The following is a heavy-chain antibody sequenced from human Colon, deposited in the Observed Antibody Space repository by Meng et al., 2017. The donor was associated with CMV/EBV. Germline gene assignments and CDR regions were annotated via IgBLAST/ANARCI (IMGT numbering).Heavy chain of an antibody. CDR3: ARIPGYSGYDIYYYYGMDV. CDR2: ISYDGSNK. Sequence: GESLKISCAASGFTFSSYAMHWVRQAPGKGLEWVAVISYDGSNKYYADSVKGRFTISRDNSKNTLYLQMNSLRAEDTAVYYCARIPGYSGYDIYYYYGMDVWGQGTTGT. CDR1: GFTFSSYA. J-gene: IGHJ6*02. D-gene: IGHD5-12*01. V-gene: IGHV3-30*04.